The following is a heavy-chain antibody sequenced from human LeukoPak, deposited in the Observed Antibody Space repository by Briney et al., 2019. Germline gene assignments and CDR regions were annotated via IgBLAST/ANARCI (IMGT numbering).Heavy chain of an antibody. Sequence: GGSLRLSCAASGFTFNRYWMNWVRQAPGKGLEWVANIKRDGSQKYYVDSVKGRFTMSRDNAKNSLYLLMDSLRAEDTAVYYCASAARQRWLQIDYWGQGTLVTVSP. J-gene: IGHJ4*02. CDR1: GFTFNRYW. D-gene: IGHD5-24*01. V-gene: IGHV3-7*03. CDR3: ASAARQRWLQIDY. CDR2: IKRDGSQK.